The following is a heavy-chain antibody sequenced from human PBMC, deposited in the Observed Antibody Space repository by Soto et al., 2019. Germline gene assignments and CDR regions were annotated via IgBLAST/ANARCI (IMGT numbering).Heavy chain of an antibody. CDR3: ARNVASGKPLDY. Sequence: QVQLVESGGGVVQPGTSLRLSCVASGFSFSNYGMHWVRQAPGKGLEWVAVIWFDEINRYYGDSVKGRFTISRENSKSTLYLQKNSLRAEDTAVYYCARNVASGKPLDYWGQGTLVTVSS. CDR2: IWFDEINR. V-gene: IGHV3-33*01. J-gene: IGHJ4*02. D-gene: IGHD2-15*01. CDR1: GFSFSNYG.